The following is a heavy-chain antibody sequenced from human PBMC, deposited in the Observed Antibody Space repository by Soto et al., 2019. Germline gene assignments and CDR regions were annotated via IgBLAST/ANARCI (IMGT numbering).Heavy chain of an antibody. CDR1: GFSFDTYG. D-gene: IGHD3-22*01. CDR3: ARVTPGNNLYYFPGLDF. Sequence: GGSLRLSCVASGFSFDTYGIHWVRQAPGKGLQWVALISYEGSNTYYADSVRGRFTISRDNSKNTLYLQMNTLRPEDTGVYYCARVTPGNNLYYFPGLDFWGQGTSVT. CDR2: ISYEGSNT. V-gene: IGHV3-30-3*01. J-gene: IGHJ6*02.